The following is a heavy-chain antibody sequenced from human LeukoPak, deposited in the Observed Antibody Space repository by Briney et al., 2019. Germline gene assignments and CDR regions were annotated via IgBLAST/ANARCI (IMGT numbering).Heavy chain of an antibody. J-gene: IGHJ3*02. CDR2: IYYSGST. CDR3: ARGQRSYGLLHDAFDI. D-gene: IGHD5-18*01. CDR1: GGSFSGYY. V-gene: IGHV4-59*01. Sequence: PSETLSLTCAVYGGSFSGYYWSWIRQPPGKGLEWIGYIYYSGSTNYNPSLKSRVTISVDTSKNQFSLKLSSVTAADTAVYYCARGQRSYGLLHDAFDIWGQGTMVTVSS.